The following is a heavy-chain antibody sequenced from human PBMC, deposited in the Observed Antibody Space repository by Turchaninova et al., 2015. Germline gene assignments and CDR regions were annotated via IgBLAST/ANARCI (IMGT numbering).Heavy chain of an antibody. CDR2: IFSNDDN. CDR3: ARTLMYYNLWSGDQPLVPWYFDL. CDR1: GFSLSNATMG. Sequence: QVTLQESGPVLVKPTETLTLTCTVSGFSLSNATMGVSWIRQPPGTALEWLAHIFSNDDNLYKPLLKRLPPIPRAHSKSQLVLSLTNVDPGETATYYCARTLMYYNLWSGDQPLVPWYFDLWGRGSLVSVSA. J-gene: IGHJ2*01. D-gene: IGHD3-3*01. V-gene: IGHV2-26*01.